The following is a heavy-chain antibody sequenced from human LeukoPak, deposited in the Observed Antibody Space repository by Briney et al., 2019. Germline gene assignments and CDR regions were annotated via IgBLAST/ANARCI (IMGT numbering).Heavy chain of an antibody. Sequence: GSSVKVSCKASGGTFSSYAISWVRQAPGQGLEWMGIINPSGGSTSYAQKFQGRVTMTRDTSTSTVYMELSSLRSEDTAVYYCVSYYYDSSGYPRIEFDYWGQGTLVTVSS. CDR3: VSYYYDSSGYPRIEFDY. D-gene: IGHD3-22*01. V-gene: IGHV1-46*01. CDR1: GGTFSSYA. CDR2: INPSGGST. J-gene: IGHJ4*02.